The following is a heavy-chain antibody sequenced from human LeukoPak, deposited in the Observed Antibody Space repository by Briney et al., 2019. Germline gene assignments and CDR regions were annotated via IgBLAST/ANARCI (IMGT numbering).Heavy chain of an antibody. CDR3: ARLYSWDYFDY. Sequence: GGSLRLSCAASGFTFSSYEMNWVRQAPGKGLEWVSYISGSGTTIYYADSVKGRFTISRDNAKNSLYLQMNSLRAEDTAVYYCARLYSWDYFDYWGQGTLVTASS. J-gene: IGHJ4*02. V-gene: IGHV3-48*03. CDR1: GFTFSSYE. CDR2: ISGSGTTI. D-gene: IGHD5-18*01.